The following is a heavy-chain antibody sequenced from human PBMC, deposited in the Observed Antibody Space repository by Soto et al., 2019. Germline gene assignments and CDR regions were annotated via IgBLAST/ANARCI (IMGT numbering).Heavy chain of an antibody. CDR3: ARCSSGRAFDI. D-gene: IGHD6-19*01. CDR2: IYYSGST. V-gene: IGHV4-30-4*01. Sequence: QVQLQESGPGLVKPSQTLSLTCTVSGGSISSGDYYWSWIRQPPGKGLEWIGYIYYSGSTYYNPSLKGRVTIAVDTSKNPFSLKLSSVTAADTAVYDCARCSSGRAFDIWGQGTMVTVSS. CDR1: GGSISSGDYY. J-gene: IGHJ3*02.